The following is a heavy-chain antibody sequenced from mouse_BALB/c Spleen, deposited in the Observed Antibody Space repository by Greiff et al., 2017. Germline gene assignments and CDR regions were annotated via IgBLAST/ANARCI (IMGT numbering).Heavy chain of an antibody. CDR3: ARGGRSYDDARDY. J-gene: IGHJ4*01. CDR2: ISSGSSTI. CDR1: GFTFSSFG. Sequence: EVMLVESGGGLVQPGGSRKLSCAASGFTFSSFGMHWVRQAPEKGLEWVAYISSGSSTIYYADTVKGRFTISRDNPKNTLFLQMTSLRSEDTAMYDFARGGRSYDDARDYGGRGTSVSVP. D-gene: IGHD2-12*01. V-gene: IGHV5-17*02.